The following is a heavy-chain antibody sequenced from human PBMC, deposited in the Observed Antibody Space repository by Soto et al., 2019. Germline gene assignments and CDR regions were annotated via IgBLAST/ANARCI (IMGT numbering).Heavy chain of an antibody. Sequence: ASVKVSCKASGYTFTSYGISWVRQAPGQGLEWMGWISAYNGNTNYAQKLQGRVTMTTDTSTSTAYMELRSLRSDDTAVYYCARDLPKLTGEEVYYYYMDVWGKGTTVTVSS. CDR1: GYTFTSYG. V-gene: IGHV1-18*01. D-gene: IGHD7-27*01. CDR2: ISAYNGNT. J-gene: IGHJ6*03. CDR3: ARDLPKLTGEEVYYYYMDV.